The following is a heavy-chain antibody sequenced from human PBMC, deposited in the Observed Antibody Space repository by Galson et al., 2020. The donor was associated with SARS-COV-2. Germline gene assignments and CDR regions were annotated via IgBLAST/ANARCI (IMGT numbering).Heavy chain of an antibody. J-gene: IGHJ4*02. D-gene: IGHD6-19*01. CDR3: ARASIAVAGTGPPGYYFDY. V-gene: IGHV6-1*01. CDR1: GDSVSSNSAA. CDR2: TYYRSKWYN. Sequence: SETLSLTCAISGDSVSSNSAAWNWIRQSPSRGLEWLGRTYYRSKWYNDYAVSVKSRITINPDTSKNQFSLQLNSVTPEDTAVYYCARASIAVAGTGPPGYYFDYWGQRTLVTVSS.